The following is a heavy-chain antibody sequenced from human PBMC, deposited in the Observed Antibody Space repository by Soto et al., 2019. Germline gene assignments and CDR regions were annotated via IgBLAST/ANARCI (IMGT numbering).Heavy chain of an antibody. J-gene: IGHJ4*02. V-gene: IGHV3-30-3*01. CDR1: GFTFSSYA. CDR3: ARDITIFGVVTNSFDY. CDR2: ISYDGSNK. D-gene: IGHD3-3*01. Sequence: LRLSCAASGFTFSSYAMHWVRQAPGKGLEWVAVISYDGSNKYYADSVKGRFTISRDNSKNTLYLQMNSLRAEDTAVYYCARDITIFGVVTNSFDYWGQGTLVTVSS.